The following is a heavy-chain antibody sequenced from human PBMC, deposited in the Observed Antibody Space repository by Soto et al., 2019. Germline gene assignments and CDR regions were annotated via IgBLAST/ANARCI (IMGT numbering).Heavy chain of an antibody. Sequence: QVQLVQSGAEVKKPGSSVKVSCKSSEDTFNYHGLSWVRQAPGQGLEWMGGIIPFFTITNYAQKYQGRITITADESTSTVYMELSSLRSEDTAVYYCSRWEYYYGSGVVPTQSHFDSWGQGTLVTVSS. J-gene: IGHJ4*02. CDR3: SRWEYYYGSGVVPTQSHFDS. V-gene: IGHV1-69*01. D-gene: IGHD3-10*01. CDR2: IIPFFTIT. CDR1: EDTFNYHG.